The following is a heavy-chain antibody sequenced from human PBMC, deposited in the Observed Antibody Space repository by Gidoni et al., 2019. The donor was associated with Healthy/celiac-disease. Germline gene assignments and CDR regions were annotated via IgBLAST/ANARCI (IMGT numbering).Heavy chain of an antibody. CDR3: AKDIRYYDSSGYGAFDI. J-gene: IGHJ3*02. D-gene: IGHD3-22*01. V-gene: IGHV3-9*01. Sequence: EVQLVESGGGLVKPGRSLRLSCAASGFTFDDYAMHWVRPAPGKGLEWVSGISWNSGSIGYADSVKGRFTISRDNAKNSLYLQMNSLRAEDTALYYCAKDIRYYDSSGYGAFDIWGQGTMVTVSS. CDR2: ISWNSGSI. CDR1: GFTFDDYA.